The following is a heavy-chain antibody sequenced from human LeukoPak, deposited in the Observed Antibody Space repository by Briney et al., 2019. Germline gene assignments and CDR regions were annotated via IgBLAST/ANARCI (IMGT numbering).Heavy chain of an antibody. CDR1: GYTFTSYD. D-gene: IGHD3-16*02. J-gene: IGHJ4*02. Sequence: ASVKVSCKASGYTFTSYDINWVRQATGQGLEWMGWMNPNSGNTGYAQKFQGRVTITRNTSISTAYMELSSLRSEDTAVYYCARSRRQNYDYVWGSYRPFDYWGQGTLVTVSS. CDR2: MNPNSGNT. V-gene: IGHV1-8*03. CDR3: ARSRRQNYDYVWGSYRPFDY.